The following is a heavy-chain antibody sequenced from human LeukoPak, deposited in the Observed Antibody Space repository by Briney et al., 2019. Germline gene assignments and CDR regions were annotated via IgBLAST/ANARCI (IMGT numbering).Heavy chain of an antibody. CDR1: GFTFKNSW. Sequence: GGSLRLSCAASGFTFKNSWMHWVRQAPGKGPVWVSRISDGGSSTTYADSVKGRFTISRDDAKNTLYLQMNSLRAEDTAVYYCVRGGASTWSWGQGTLVTVSS. V-gene: IGHV3-74*01. J-gene: IGHJ5*02. CDR2: ISDGGSST. CDR3: VRGGASTWS. D-gene: IGHD2-15*01.